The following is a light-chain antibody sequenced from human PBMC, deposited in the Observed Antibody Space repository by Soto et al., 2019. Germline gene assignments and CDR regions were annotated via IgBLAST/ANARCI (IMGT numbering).Light chain of an antibody. J-gene: IGKJ2*01. CDR1: QSISSSY. CDR3: QQYGSSPYT. CDR2: GTF. Sequence: EIVLTQSPGTLSLSPGERATLSCRASQSISSSYLAWYQQKPGQAPRLLIYGTFSGATGIPDRFSGSGSGTDFTLTISRLEPEDFAVYFCQQYGSSPYTFGQGT. V-gene: IGKV3-20*01.